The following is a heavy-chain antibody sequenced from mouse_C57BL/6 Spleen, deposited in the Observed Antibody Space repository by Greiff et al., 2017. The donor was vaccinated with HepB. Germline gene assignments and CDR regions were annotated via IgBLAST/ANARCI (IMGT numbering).Heavy chain of an antibody. J-gene: IGHJ3*01. D-gene: IGHD1-1*01. CDR3: ARGTYYYGSSYGFAY. Sequence: EVQLQQSGPELVKPGASVKIPCKASGYTFTDYNMDWVKQSHGKSLEWIGDINPNNGGTIYNQKFKGKATLTVDKSSSTAYMELRSLTSEDTAVYYCARGTYYYGSSYGFAYWGQGTLVTVSA. CDR2: INPNNGGT. CDR1: GYTFTDYN. V-gene: IGHV1-18*01.